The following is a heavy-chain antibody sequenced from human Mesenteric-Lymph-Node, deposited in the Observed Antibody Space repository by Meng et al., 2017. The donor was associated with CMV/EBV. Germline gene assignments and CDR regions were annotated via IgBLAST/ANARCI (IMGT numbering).Heavy chain of an antibody. D-gene: IGHD3-22*01. V-gene: IGHV3-30*02. CDR1: GFTFSSYG. CDR2: IRYDGSNK. CDR3: VRVLVVIDFDY. J-gene: IGHJ4*02. Sequence: GESLKISCAASGFTFSSYGMHWVRQAPGTGLEWVAFIRYDGSNKYYADSVKGRFTISRDNSKNTLYLQMNSLGAEDTAVYYCVRVLVVIDFDYWGQGTLVTVSS.